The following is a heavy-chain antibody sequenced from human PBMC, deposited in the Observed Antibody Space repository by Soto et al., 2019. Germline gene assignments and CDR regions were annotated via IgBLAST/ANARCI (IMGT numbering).Heavy chain of an antibody. Sequence: SSSYYWGWIRQPPGKGLEWIGSIYYSGSTYYNPSLKSRVTISVDTSKNQFSLKLSSVTAADTAVYYCARAYPRDGMDVWGQGTTVTVSS. V-gene: IGHV4-39*01. CDR3: ARAYPRDGMDV. CDR2: IYYSGST. D-gene: IGHD3-10*01. CDR1: SSSYY. J-gene: IGHJ6*02.